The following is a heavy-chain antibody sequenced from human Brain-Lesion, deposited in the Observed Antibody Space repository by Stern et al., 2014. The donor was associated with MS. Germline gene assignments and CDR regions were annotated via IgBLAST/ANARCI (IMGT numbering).Heavy chain of an antibody. CDR1: GGSVSSTSYA. J-gene: IGHJ5*02. CDR2: LYYSGNT. V-gene: IGHV4-39*01. Sequence: VQLVESGPGLVKPSETLSLTCTVAGGSVSSTSYAWAWIRQPPGKGLEWIGTLYYSGNTYYSPSLKSRLTISLDTSNNQFSLQLRSVTAADTAVYYCAGEEDIRYCSGGSCTGNWFDPWGQGTLVTVSS. D-gene: IGHD2-15*01. CDR3: AGEEDIRYCSGGSCTGNWFDP.